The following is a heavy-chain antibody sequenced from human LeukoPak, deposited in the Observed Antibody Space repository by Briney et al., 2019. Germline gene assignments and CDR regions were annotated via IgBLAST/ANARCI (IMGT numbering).Heavy chain of an antibody. CDR1: GFTFSSYA. CDR2: ISYDGSNK. Sequence: PGGSLRLSCAASGFTFSSYAMHWVRQAPSKGLEWVAVISYDGSNKYYADSVKGRFTISRDNSKNTLYLQMNSLRAEDTAVYYCARGSPAGLPKDPSFDYWGQGTLVTVSS. D-gene: IGHD2-21*02. CDR3: ARGSPAGLPKDPSFDY. J-gene: IGHJ4*02. V-gene: IGHV3-30-3*01.